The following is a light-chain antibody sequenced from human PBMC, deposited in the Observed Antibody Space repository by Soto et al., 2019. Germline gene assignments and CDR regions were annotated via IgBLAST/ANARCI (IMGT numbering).Light chain of an antibody. Sequence: DIQLTQSPSILSASVGDRVTITCRASEHIYGYLAWYQQKPGEAPKLLIYWASTLVSGVPSRFTGGESGTEFTLTISDLQPDDFATYFCQQYSAYPLTFGGVTKVDVK. CDR2: WAS. J-gene: IGKJ4*01. V-gene: IGKV1-5*03. CDR1: EHIYGY. CDR3: QQYSAYPLT.